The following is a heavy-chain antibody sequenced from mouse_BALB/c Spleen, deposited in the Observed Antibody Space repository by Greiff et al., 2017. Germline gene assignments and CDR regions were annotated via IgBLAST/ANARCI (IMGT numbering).Heavy chain of an antibody. CDR1: GYTFTSYW. V-gene: IGHV1-7*01. Sequence: QVQLQQSGAELAKPGASVKMSCKASGYTFTSYWMHWVKQRPGQGLEWIGYINPSTGYTEYNQKFKDKATLTADKSSSTAYMQLSSLTSEDSAVYYCARGSTAYWGQGTLVTVSA. J-gene: IGHJ3*01. CDR2: INPSTGYT. D-gene: IGHD1-1*01. CDR3: ARGSTAY.